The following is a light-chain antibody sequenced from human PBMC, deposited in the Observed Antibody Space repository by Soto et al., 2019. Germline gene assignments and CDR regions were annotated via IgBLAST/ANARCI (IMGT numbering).Light chain of an antibody. CDR3: RSYNSTNWV. CDR1: GGSIASNY. Sequence: FMLTQPHSVSESPGKTVTISCTRSGGSIASNYVHWYQQRPGSPPTGVIYENNQRPSGVPDRFSGSIDSSSNSASLTISGLRTEDEADYYCRSYNSTNWVFGGGTKLTVL. CDR2: ENN. V-gene: IGLV6-57*01. J-gene: IGLJ3*02.